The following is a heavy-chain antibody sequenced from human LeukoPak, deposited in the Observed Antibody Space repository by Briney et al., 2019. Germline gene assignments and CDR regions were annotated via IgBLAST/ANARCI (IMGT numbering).Heavy chain of an antibody. D-gene: IGHD3-9*01. CDR2: MYPNSGNT. V-gene: IGHV1-8*01. Sequence: ASVKVSCKASGYTFTSYDINWMLQAPGQALEWVGWMYPNSGNTGYAQTFQGKLTMTRNTSIKTAYMELSSLRSEDTAVYYCARRFYDNLTGHTWYDYWGQGTLVTVSS. CDR3: ARRFYDNLTGHTWYDY. CDR1: GYTFTSYD. J-gene: IGHJ4*02.